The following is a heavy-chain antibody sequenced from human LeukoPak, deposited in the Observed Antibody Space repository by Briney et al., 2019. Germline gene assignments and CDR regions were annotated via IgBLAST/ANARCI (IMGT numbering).Heavy chain of an antibody. Sequence: SETLSLTCTVSGGSISSSSYYWGWIRQPPGKGLEWIGSIYYSGSTYYNPSLKSRVTISVDTSKNQFSLKLSSVTAADTAVYYCARVSYYYDSSGYLGAFDIWGQGTMVTVSS. CDR3: ARVSYYYDSSGYLGAFDI. D-gene: IGHD3-22*01. CDR1: GGSISSSSYY. J-gene: IGHJ3*02. V-gene: IGHV4-39*07. CDR2: IYYSGST.